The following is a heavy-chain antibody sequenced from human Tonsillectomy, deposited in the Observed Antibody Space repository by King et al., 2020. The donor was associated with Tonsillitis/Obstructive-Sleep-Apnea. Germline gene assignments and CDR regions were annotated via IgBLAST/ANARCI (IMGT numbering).Heavy chain of an antibody. J-gene: IGHJ5*02. V-gene: IGHV4-39*01. D-gene: IGHD2-2*02. CDR1: GGSISSSSYY. CDR2: IYYSGGT. Sequence: QLQESGPGLVKPSETLSLTCTVSGGSISSSSYYWGWIRQPPGKGLEWIGSIYYSGGTYYNPSLKSRVTISVDTSKNQFSRKLSSVTAADTAVYYCARQLVVPAAIGQAWFDPWGQGTLVTVSS. CDR3: ARQLVVPAAIGQAWFDP.